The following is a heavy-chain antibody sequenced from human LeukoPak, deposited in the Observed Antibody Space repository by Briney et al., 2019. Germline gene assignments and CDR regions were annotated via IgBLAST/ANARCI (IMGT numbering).Heavy chain of an antibody. J-gene: IGHJ4*02. Sequence: PGGSLRLSCVASGFTFSSYAMSWVRQAPGKGLDWVSAISGSGTTTYYADSVKGRFTISRDISKNTLYLQMNSLRAEDTAVYYCAKPLSAASGTDFHYWGQGTLVTVSS. CDR1: GFTFSSYA. V-gene: IGHV3-23*01. D-gene: IGHD6-13*01. CDR3: AKPLSAASGTDFHY. CDR2: ISGSGTTT.